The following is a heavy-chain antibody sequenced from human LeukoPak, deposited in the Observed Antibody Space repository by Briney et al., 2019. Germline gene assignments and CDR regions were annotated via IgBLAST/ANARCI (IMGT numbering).Heavy chain of an antibody. CDR2: INHSGST. D-gene: IGHD3-3*01. CDR1: GGSFSGHY. J-gene: IGHJ4*02. V-gene: IGHV4-34*01. CDR3: ARGPQRITIFGVVKLPLDY. Sequence: PSETLSLTCAVYGGSFSGHYWSWIRQPPGKGLEWIGEINHSGSTNYNPSLKSRVTISVDTSKNQFSLKLSSVTAADTAVYYCARGPQRITIFGVVKLPLDYWGQGTLVTVSS.